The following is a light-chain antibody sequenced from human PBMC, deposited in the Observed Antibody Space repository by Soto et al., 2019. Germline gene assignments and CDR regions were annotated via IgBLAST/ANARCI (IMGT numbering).Light chain of an antibody. CDR2: GAS. Sequence: EILLTQSPCTLSLSPGERATLSCRASQSVTGSYLAWYQQKPGQAPRLLIYGASSRATGIPDRFSGSGSGTDFTLTDSSLEHEDFALYYCQQRNIWHPVTFGQGTRLEIK. CDR3: QQRNIWHPVT. CDR1: QSVTGSY. J-gene: IGKJ5*01. V-gene: IGKV3D-20*02.